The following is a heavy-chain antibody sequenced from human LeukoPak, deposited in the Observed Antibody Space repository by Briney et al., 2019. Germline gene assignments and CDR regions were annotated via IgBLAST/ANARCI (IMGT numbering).Heavy chain of an antibody. CDR1: GFSFSDYW. J-gene: IGHJ4*02. D-gene: IGHD6-13*01. CDR3: ARGGYISSWYWVY. Sequence: GGSLRLSCAASGFSFSDYWMTWVRQAPGKGLEGVANINRDGSEKYYVDSVKGRFTISSDSPKNSLYLQMNNLRAEDTATYYCARGGYISSWYWVYWGQGTLVTVSS. CDR2: INRDGSEK. V-gene: IGHV3-7*03.